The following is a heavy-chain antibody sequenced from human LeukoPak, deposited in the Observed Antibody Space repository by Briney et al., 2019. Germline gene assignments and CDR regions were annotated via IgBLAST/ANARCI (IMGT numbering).Heavy chain of an antibody. D-gene: IGHD5-18*01. J-gene: IGHJ4*02. CDR3: ARQEGYSFAPDF. Sequence: GESLKISCKASGYTFTKYWIGWVRQLPGKGLEWMGIIYPGDSDTRYSPSSQGQVTMSADTSSGTAYLQWSSLQASDTAMYYCARQEGYSFAPDFWGQGTLVSVSS. V-gene: IGHV5-51*01. CDR1: GYTFTKYW. CDR2: IYPGDSDT.